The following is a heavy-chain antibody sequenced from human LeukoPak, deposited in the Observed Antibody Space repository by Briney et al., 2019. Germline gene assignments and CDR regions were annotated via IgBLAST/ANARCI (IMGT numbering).Heavy chain of an antibody. CDR3: ARGNSGSYDPTAAFDI. J-gene: IGHJ3*02. Sequence: SVKVSCKASGYTFTSYGISWVRQAPGQGLEWMGGIIPIFGTANYAQKFQGRVTITADESTSTVYMELSSLRSEDTAVYYCARGNSGSYDPTAAFDIWGQGTMVTVSS. CDR2: IIPIFGTA. D-gene: IGHD1-26*01. CDR1: GYTFTSYG. V-gene: IGHV1-69*13.